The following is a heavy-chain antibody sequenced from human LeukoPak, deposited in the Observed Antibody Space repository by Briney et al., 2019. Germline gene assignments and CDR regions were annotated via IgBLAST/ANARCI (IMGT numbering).Heavy chain of an antibody. D-gene: IGHD2-2*01. J-gene: IGHJ4*02. V-gene: IGHV3-23*01. CDR1: GFTFSSYA. CDR3: AKAYEIVVVPG. CDR2: ISGSGGST. Sequence: GGSLRLSCAASGFTFSSYAMSWVRQAPGKGLEWVSAISGSGGSTYYADSVKGRFTISRDNSKNTLYLQMNGLRAEDTAVYYCAKAYEIVVVPGWGQGTLVTVSS.